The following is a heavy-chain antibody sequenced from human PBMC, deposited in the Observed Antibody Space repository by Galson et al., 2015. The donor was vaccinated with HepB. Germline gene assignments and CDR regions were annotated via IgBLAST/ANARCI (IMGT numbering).Heavy chain of an antibody. V-gene: IGHV4-30-2*01. J-gene: IGHJ4*02. CDR2: ISRSGSA. Sequence: TLSLTCVVSGDSISIGGYSWSWIRQPPGQGLEWIGYISRSGSAHYNPSLLSRVTLSIDGSKNQFSLKLNHVTAADTAVYFCARTPRFYDSRGYHGRNYYLDSWGQGTLVTVSS. D-gene: IGHD3-22*01. CDR1: GDSISIGGYS. CDR3: ARTPRFYDSRGYHGRNYYLDS.